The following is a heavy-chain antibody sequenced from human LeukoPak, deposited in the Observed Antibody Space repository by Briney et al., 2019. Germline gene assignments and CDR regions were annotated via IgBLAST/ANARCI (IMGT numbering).Heavy chain of an antibody. CDR3: AKDRSGSYRFDY. Sequence: GGFLRLSCAASGFTFSSYAMSWVRQAPGKGLEWVSAISGSGGSTYYADSVKGRFTISRDNSKNTLYLQMNSLRAEDTAVYYCAKDRSGSYRFDYWGQGTLVTVSS. J-gene: IGHJ4*02. D-gene: IGHD1-26*01. CDR2: ISGSGGST. V-gene: IGHV3-23*01. CDR1: GFTFSSYA.